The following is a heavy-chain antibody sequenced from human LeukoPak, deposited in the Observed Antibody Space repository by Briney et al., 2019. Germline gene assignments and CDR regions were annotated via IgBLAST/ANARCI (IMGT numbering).Heavy chain of an antibody. CDR1: GFTFSSYS. Sequence: GGSLRLSCAASGFTFSSYSMTWVRQAPGKGLEWVSSITSSSSYIYYADSVKGRFTISRDNAKNSLYLQMNSLRAEDTAVYYCARDRNTAMDAFDIWGQGTMVTVSS. CDR3: ARDRNTAMDAFDI. D-gene: IGHD5-18*01. J-gene: IGHJ3*02. V-gene: IGHV3-21*01. CDR2: ITSSSSYI.